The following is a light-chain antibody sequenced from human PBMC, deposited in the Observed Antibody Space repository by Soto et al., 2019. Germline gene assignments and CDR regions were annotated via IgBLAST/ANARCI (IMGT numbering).Light chain of an antibody. CDR2: TNN. Sequence: QSVLTQPRSASGTPGQRVTISCSGSTXNIGSHSVNWFQHLPGTAPKLLIITNNQRPSGVPDRFSGYKSGTSASLVISGLQSEDEADYYCATWDDSLKGVFGTGTKVTLL. CDR3: ATWDDSLKGV. J-gene: IGLJ1*01. CDR1: TXNIGSHS. V-gene: IGLV1-44*01.